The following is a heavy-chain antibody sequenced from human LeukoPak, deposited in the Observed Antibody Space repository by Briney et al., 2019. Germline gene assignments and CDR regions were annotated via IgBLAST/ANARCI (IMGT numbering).Heavy chain of an antibody. CDR1: GFTFYSYW. V-gene: IGHV3-7*01. D-gene: IGHD1-26*01. J-gene: IGHJ6*03. CDR3: ARDPYSGNYGNYYYYYMDV. CDR2: IKQDGSEK. Sequence: GGPLRLSCAASGFTFYSYWMSGVRQAPGKGREWVANIKQDGSEKYYVDSVKGRFTIFRDNAKNSMYLQMNSLGPEDTAVYYCARDPYSGNYGNYYYYYMDVWGKGTTVTISS.